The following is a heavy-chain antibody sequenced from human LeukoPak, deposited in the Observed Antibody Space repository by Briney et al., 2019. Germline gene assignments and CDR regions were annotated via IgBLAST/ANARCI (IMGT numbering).Heavy chain of an antibody. V-gene: IGHV3-23*01. J-gene: IGHJ3*02. CDR1: GFTFSTYA. CDR2: ISGSGDNT. D-gene: IGHD2-2*01. Sequence: GGSLRLSCAVSGFTFSTYAMSWVRQAPGKGLEWVSVISGSGDNTYYADSVKGRFTISRDNFKNTLYLQMNSLRAEDTAVYYCAKDPRFSYCSSTTCAYAFDIWGQGTMVTVSS. CDR3: AKDPRFSYCSSTTCAYAFDI.